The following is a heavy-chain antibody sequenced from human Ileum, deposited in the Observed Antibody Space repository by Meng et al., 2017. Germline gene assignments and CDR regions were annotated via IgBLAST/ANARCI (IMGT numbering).Heavy chain of an antibody. CDR1: GGSISSGDYY. D-gene: IGHD3-3*01. CDR3: ARENTIFGVVWGSWFDP. J-gene: IGHJ5*02. CDR2: IYYSGST. V-gene: IGHV4-30-4*01. Sequence: QVQLQESGPGLVKPSQTLSLTCTVSGGSISSGDYYWSWIRQPPGKGLEWIGYIYYSGSTYYNPSLKSRVTISVDTSKSQFSLKLSSVTAADTAVYYCARENTIFGVVWGSWFDPWGQGTLVTVSS.